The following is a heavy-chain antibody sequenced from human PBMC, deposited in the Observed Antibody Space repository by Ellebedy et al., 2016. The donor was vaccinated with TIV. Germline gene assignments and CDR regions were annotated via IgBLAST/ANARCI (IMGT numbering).Heavy chain of an antibody. CDR3: ARDQGCIPPSFDY. V-gene: IGHV3-64*01. Sequence: PGGSLRLSCAVSGFTFRSRAIHWVRQAPGKGLEYISAVSGNGTSRYYASSVKGRFSVSRDNSKNKVYLQMGRLRAEDTAIYFCARDQGCIPPSFDYWGQGTVVTVSS. J-gene: IGHJ4*02. D-gene: IGHD2-15*01. CDR2: VSGNGTSR. CDR1: GFTFRSRA.